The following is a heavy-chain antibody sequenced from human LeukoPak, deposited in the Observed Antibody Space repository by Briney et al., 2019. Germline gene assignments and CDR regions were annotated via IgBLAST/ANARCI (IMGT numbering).Heavy chain of an antibody. CDR1: GYTFTAYY. V-gene: IGHV1-2*06. CDR2: INPNSGGT. CDR3: ARGDYRDFDY. D-gene: IGHD4-11*01. Sequence: ASVKVSCKASGYTFTAYYIHWVRQAPGQGLEWMGRINPNSGGTNYAQKFQGRVTMTRDTSISTAYMELSRLRSDDTAVYYCARGDYRDFDYWGQGTLVTVSS. J-gene: IGHJ4*02.